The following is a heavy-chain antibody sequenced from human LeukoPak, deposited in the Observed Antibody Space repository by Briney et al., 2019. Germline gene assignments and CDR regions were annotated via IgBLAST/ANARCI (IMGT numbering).Heavy chain of an antibody. CDR2: INPSGGST. Sequence: ASVKVSCKASGYTFTSYYMHWVRQAPGQGLEWMGIINPSGGSTSYAQKFQGRVTMTRDTSTSTVYMELSSLRSEDTAVYYCARDEEDCSSTSCYDIQFDYWGQGTLVTVSS. V-gene: IGHV1-46*01. CDR1: GYTFTSYY. D-gene: IGHD2-2*01. CDR3: ARDEEDCSSTSCYDIQFDY. J-gene: IGHJ4*02.